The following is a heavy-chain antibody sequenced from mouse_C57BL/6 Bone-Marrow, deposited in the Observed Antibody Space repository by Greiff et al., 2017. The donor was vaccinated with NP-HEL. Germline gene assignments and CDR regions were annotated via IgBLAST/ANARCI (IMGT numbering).Heavy chain of an antibody. CDR3: APVYYVNYAGYFDV. CDR1: GFSLSTFGMG. CDR2: IWWDDDK. J-gene: IGHJ1*03. D-gene: IGHD2-1*01. V-gene: IGHV8-8*01. Sequence: QVTLKVSGPGILQPSQTLSLTCSFSGFSLSTFGMGVGWIRQPSGKGLEWLAHIWWDDDKYYNPALKSRLTISKDTSKNQVFLKIANVDTADTATYYCAPVYYVNYAGYFDVWGTGTTVTVSS.